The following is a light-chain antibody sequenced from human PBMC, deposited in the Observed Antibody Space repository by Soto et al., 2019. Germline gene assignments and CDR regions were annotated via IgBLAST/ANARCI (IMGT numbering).Light chain of an antibody. CDR1: QSVSTL. J-gene: IGKJ4*02. CDR3: QQYDNYSP. CDR2: RAS. Sequence: IQMTQSPSTLSASVGDRVTITCRASQSVSTLLAWYQQKPGEAPKLLIYRASSLESGVPSRFSGSGSGTEFTLTISSLQPDEFATYYCQQYDNYSPFGGGTRVEIK. V-gene: IGKV1-5*03.